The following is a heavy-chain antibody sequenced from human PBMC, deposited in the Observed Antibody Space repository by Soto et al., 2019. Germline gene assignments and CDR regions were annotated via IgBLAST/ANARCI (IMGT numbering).Heavy chain of an antibody. CDR2: IYYSGST. V-gene: IGHV4-59*01. Sequence: QVQLQESGPGLVKPSETLSLTCTVSGGSISSYYWSWIRQPPGKGLEWIGYIYYSGSTNYNPSLKSRVTISVDTSKNPFSLKLSSVTAADTAVYYCARDRVEMAPSYYGMDVWGQGTTVTVSS. D-gene: IGHD2-15*01. J-gene: IGHJ6*02. CDR1: GGSISSYY. CDR3: ARDRVEMAPSYYGMDV.